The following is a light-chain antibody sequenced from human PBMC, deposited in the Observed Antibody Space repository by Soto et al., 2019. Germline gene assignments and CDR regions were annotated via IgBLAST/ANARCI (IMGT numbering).Light chain of an antibody. Sequence: IQMTQYPSSLSASIGDRVTITCRASQGFGYHLAWHQQKPGKPPKVLIYAASTLQSGVPSGFSGSGSGTDFTLTISSLQHADVATYYCQKYTSDPEAFGPGTTVAIK. V-gene: IGKV1-27*01. CDR1: QGFGYH. CDR2: AAS. CDR3: QKYTSDPEA. J-gene: IGKJ3*01.